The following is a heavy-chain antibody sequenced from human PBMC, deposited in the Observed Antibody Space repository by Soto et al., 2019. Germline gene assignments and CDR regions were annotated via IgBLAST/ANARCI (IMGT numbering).Heavy chain of an antibody. CDR2: IRSKANIYAA. V-gene: IGHV3-73*01. Sequence: GGSLRLYCAAAGFTFSGSAMHWVRQASVKGVEGVGLIRSKANIYAAAYAASVKGRFTISRDDSKNTAYLQMNSLKTEDTAVYYCTARSCPNAVCPTDFHYVMDVWGQGTTVTVSS. CDR3: TARSCPNAVCPTDFHYVMDV. J-gene: IGHJ6*02. D-gene: IGHD2-8*01. CDR1: GFTFSGSA.